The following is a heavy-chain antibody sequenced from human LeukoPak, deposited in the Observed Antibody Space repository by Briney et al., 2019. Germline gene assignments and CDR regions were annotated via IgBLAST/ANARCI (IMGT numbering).Heavy chain of an antibody. CDR1: GYTLTELS. CDR3: ARRIAAAAPFDY. Sequence: GASVKVSCKVSGYTLTELSMHWVRQAPGKGLEWMGGFDPEDGETIYAQKFQGRVTMTTDTSTSTAYMELRSLRSDDTAVYYCARRIAAAAPFDYWGQGTLVTVSS. CDR2: FDPEDGET. V-gene: IGHV1-24*01. D-gene: IGHD6-13*01. J-gene: IGHJ4*02.